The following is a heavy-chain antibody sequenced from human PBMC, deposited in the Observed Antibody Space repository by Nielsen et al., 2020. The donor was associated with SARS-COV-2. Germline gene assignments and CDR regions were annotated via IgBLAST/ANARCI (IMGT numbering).Heavy chain of an antibody. D-gene: IGHD2-21*01. CDR2: IYYSGST. V-gene: IGHV4-30-4*08. Sequence: SETLSLTCTVSGGSISSGGYYWSWIRQPPGKGLEWIGYIYYSGSTYYNPSLKSRVTISVDTSKNQFSLKLSSVTAADTAVYYCASRIVDNWFDPWGQGTLVTVSS. J-gene: IGHJ5*02. CDR1: GGSISSGGYY. CDR3: ASRIVDNWFDP.